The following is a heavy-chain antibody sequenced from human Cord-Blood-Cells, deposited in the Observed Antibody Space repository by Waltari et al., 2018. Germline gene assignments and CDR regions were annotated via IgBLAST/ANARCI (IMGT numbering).Heavy chain of an antibody. CDR1: GFTFRRYA. CDR3: AKGPKPQSEFDY. V-gene: IGHV3-23*01. J-gene: IGHJ4*02. Sequence: EVQLLESGGGLVQPGGSLRLSCAAYGFTFRRYAMSWVRQAPGKGLEWVSAISGSGGSTYYADSVKGRFTISRDNSKNTLYLQMNSLRAEDTAVYYCAKGPKPQSEFDYWGQGTLVTVSS. CDR2: ISGSGGST.